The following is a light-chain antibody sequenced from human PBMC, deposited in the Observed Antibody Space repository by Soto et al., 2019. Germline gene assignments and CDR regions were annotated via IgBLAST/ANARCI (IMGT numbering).Light chain of an antibody. Sequence: EIVMTQSPATLSVSPGERATLSCRASQSISSNLAWYQQKPGQAPRLLIYGGSTRATGIPARFSGSGSGTDFTLTISSLQPEDFAVYYCEDRGNWPLFTFGGGTRLELK. J-gene: IGKJ4*01. CDR2: GGS. V-gene: IGKV3-15*01. CDR3: EDRGNWPLFT. CDR1: QSISSN.